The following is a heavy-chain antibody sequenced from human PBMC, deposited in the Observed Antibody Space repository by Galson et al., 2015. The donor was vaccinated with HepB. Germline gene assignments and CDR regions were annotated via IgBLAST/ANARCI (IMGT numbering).Heavy chain of an antibody. Sequence: SLRLSCAASGFTFSSYAMHWVRQAPGKGLEWVAVISYDGSNKYYADSVKGRFTISRDNSKNTLYLQMNSLRAEDTAVYYCARDRGYYGSGGKGGYYYGMDVWGQGTTVTVSS. J-gene: IGHJ6*02. CDR2: ISYDGSNK. D-gene: IGHD3-10*01. V-gene: IGHV3-30*04. CDR1: GFTFSSYA. CDR3: ARDRGYYGSGGKGGYYYGMDV.